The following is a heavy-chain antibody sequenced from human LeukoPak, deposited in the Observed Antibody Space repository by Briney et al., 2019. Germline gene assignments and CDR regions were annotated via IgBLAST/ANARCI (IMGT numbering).Heavy chain of an antibody. D-gene: IGHD3-22*01. V-gene: IGHV1-46*01. J-gene: IGHJ4*02. CDR2: INPSGGST. Sequence: ASVKVSCKASGYTFTSYYMHWVRQAPGQGLGWMGIINPSGGSTSYAQKFQGRVTMTRDMSTSTVYMELSSLRSEDTAVYYCARGSYYDSSGPKLYDYWGQGTLVTVSS. CDR1: GYTFTSYY. CDR3: ARGSYYDSSGPKLYDY.